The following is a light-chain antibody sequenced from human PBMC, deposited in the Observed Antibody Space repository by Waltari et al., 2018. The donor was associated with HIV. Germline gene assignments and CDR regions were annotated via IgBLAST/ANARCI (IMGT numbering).Light chain of an antibody. V-gene: IGKV3-15*01. CDR1: QSVSSN. J-gene: IGKJ4*01. CDR2: GAS. CDR3: QQYKNWPSRT. Sequence: EIVMTQSPATLSVSPGERATLYCRASQSVSSNLAWYQQKPVQAPRLLIYGASTRATGIPARFSGSGSGTEFTLTISSLQSEDFAVYYCQQYKNWPSRTFGGGTKVEIK.